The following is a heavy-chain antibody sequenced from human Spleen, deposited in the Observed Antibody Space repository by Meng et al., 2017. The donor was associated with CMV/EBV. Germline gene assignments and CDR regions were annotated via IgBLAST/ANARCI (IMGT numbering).Heavy chain of an antibody. CDR1: GFTLSNFG. V-gene: IGHV1-18*01. CDR2: ISDYNGNT. CDR3: ARGDRTTNYYSYYGMDV. Sequence: ASVKVSCKASGFTLSNFGVSWVRQAPGQGLEFMGWISDYNGNTNYAQNLQGRVTLTTDSSTNTAFMELRGLRSGDTAVYYCARGDRTTNYYSYYGMDVWGQGTTVTVSS. D-gene: IGHD1-14*01. J-gene: IGHJ6*02.